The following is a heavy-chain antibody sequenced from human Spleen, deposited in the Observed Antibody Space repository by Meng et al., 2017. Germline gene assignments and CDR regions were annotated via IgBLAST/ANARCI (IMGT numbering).Heavy chain of an antibody. CDR3: ARLGYCTGGNCYYYFNY. V-gene: IGHV5-51*01. J-gene: IGHJ4*02. CDR1: GYTFTSYW. D-gene: IGHD2-15*01. Sequence: ESLKISCRGSGYTFTSYWIGWVRQMPGKGLEWMGIMYPGDSNIRYNPSFQGQVTISADKSISTAYLQWSSLKASDTAMYYCARLGYCTGGNCYYYFNYWGQGTLVTVSS. CDR2: MYPGDSNI.